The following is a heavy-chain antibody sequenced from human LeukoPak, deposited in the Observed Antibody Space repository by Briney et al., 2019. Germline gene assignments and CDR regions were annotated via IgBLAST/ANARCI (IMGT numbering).Heavy chain of an antibody. CDR1: GGSISSYY. V-gene: IGHV4-59*01. J-gene: IGHJ4*02. CDR3: ARDLLDAGVDY. Sequence: SETLSLTCTVSGGSISSYYRSWIRQPPGKGLEWIGYIYYSGSTNYNPSLKSRVTISVDTSKNQFSLKLSSVTAADTAVYYCARDLLDAGVDYWGQGTLVTVSS. D-gene: IGHD1-1*01. CDR2: IYYSGST.